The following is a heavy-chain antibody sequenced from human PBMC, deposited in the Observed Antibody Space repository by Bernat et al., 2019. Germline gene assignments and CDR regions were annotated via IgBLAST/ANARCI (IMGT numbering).Heavy chain of an antibody. CDR3: ARVKGMTIFRAFDI. CDR2: ISRTGSTI. D-gene: IGHD3-3*01. Sequence: EVQLVESGGGLVQPGGSLRLSCAASGFTFSDYEMNWVRQAPGKGLEWVLHISRTGSTIYYADSVQGRFSMSRDNARNSLYLQMNSLRDEDTAVYYCARVKGMTIFRAFDIWGQGTMVTVSS. CDR1: GFTFSDYE. J-gene: IGHJ3*02. V-gene: IGHV3-48*03.